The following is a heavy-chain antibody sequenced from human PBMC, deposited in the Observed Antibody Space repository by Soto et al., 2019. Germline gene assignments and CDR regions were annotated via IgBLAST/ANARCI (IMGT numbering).Heavy chain of an antibody. CDR3: ARVAYISSSFDY. CDR2: IYHTGST. Sequence: SETLSLTCAVSHFSVSSGYYWGWIRQPPGKGLEWIGNIYHTGSTYYNPSLKSRVTLSVDTSKNQFSLKLNSVTAADTAVYYCARVAYISSSFDYWGQGTLVTVSS. J-gene: IGHJ4*02. CDR1: HFSVSSGYY. V-gene: IGHV4-38-2*01. D-gene: IGHD6-6*01.